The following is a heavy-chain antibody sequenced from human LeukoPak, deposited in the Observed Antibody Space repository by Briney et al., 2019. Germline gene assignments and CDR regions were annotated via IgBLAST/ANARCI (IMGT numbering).Heavy chain of an antibody. V-gene: IGHV3-30*02. J-gene: IGHJ4*02. CDR1: GFTFSSFG. CDR3: AKDLTTVTTQGDY. CDR2: IRFDGSNK. D-gene: IGHD4-17*01. Sequence: GGSLRLPCGASGFTFSSFGMHWVRQAPGKGLEWVAFIRFDGSNKYYADSVKGRFTISRDNSKNTLFLQVNSLRAEDTAVYYCAKDLTTVTTQGDYWGQGTLVTVSS.